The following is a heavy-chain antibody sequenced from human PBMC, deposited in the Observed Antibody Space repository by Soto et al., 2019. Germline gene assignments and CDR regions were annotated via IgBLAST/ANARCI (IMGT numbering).Heavy chain of an antibody. J-gene: IGHJ3*02. Sequence: SETLSLTCTVSGGSISSYYWSWIRQPPGKGLEWIGYIYYSGSTNYNPSLKSRVTISVDTSKNQFSLKLSSVTAADTAVYYCARQVVAIVGAKHAFDIWGQGTMVTVSS. CDR3: ARQVVAIVGAKHAFDI. D-gene: IGHD1-26*01. V-gene: IGHV4-59*08. CDR2: IYYSGST. CDR1: GGSISSYY.